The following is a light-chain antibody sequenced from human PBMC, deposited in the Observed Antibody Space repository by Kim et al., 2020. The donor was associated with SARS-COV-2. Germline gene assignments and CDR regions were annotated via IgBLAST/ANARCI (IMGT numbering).Light chain of an antibody. J-gene: IGLJ3*02. Sequence: SYELTQPLSVSVALGQTARITCGGNNIGTKNVHWFQQKPGQAPVLVIYRDRNRPSGIPERFSGPNSGNTATLTISRAQPGDEADYYCPAWDSSTGVFGGG. CDR1: NIGTKN. CDR2: RDR. V-gene: IGLV3-9*01. CDR3: PAWDSSTGV.